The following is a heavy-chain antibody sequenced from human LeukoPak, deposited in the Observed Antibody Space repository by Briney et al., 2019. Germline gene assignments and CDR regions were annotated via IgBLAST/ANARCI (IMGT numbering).Heavy chain of an antibody. CDR3: ARGGGVVVAAPFGY. D-gene: IGHD2-15*01. V-gene: IGHV1-18*01. CDR2: ISAYNGNT. CDR1: GYTFTSYG. J-gene: IGHJ4*02. Sequence: ASLKLSCKASGYTFTSYGISWVRQAPGQGLEWVGWISAYNGNTNYAQKLQGRVTMTTDTFTSTAYMELRSLRSDDTAVYYCARGGGVVVAAPFGYWGQGTLVTVSS.